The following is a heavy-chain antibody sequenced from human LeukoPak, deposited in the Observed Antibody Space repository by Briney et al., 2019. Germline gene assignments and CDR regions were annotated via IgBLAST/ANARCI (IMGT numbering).Heavy chain of an antibody. CDR3: VKHESGPEY. J-gene: IGHJ4*02. D-gene: IGHD6-25*01. Sequence: GGSLRLSCVASGFTVSNYDMHWVRQAPGKGLGWVAIISSDQTNKNYADSVKGRFTISRDNSKNTLYLQMNSLRAEDTAVYYCVKHESGPEYWGQGTLVTVSS. CDR1: GFTVSNYD. V-gene: IGHV3-30*18. CDR2: ISSDQTNK.